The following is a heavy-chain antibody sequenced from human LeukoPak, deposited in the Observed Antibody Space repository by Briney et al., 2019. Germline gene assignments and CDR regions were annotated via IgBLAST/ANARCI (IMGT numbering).Heavy chain of an antibody. CDR1: GFTVSSNY. D-gene: IGHD6-19*01. CDR3: ARERSRSGWYDY. V-gene: IGHV3-53*01. CDR2: IYSGGST. Sequence: GGSLRLSCAASGFTVSSNYMSWVRQAPGKGLEWVSVIYSGGSTYYADSVKGRFTISRDNSKNTLYLQMNSLRAEDTAVYYCARERSRSGWYDYGGREPLVPVPS. J-gene: IGHJ4*02.